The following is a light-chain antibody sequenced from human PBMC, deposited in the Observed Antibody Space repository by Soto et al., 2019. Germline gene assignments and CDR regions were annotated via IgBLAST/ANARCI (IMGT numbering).Light chain of an antibody. Sequence: QSVLTQPPSVSAAPGQKVTISCSGTSSNIGNHHVSWYQQLPGTAPKLLIHDNDRRPSGIPDRFSGSKSGTSATLGITGLQTGDEADYFCGTWDRSRSAGVFGPGTKVTVL. V-gene: IGLV1-51*01. CDR1: SSNIGNHH. J-gene: IGLJ1*01. CDR3: GTWDRSRSAGV. CDR2: DND.